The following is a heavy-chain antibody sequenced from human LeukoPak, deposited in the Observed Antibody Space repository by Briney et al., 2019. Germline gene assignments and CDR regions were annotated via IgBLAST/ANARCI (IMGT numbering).Heavy chain of an antibody. CDR1: GGSISSGGYS. Sequence: PSQTLSLTCAVSGGSISSGGYSWSWIRQPPGKGLEWIGYIYHSGSTYYNPSLKSRVTISVDRSKNQFSLKLSSVTAADTAVYYCAKHIEAYSSSWSYYYYYMDVWGKGTTVTVSS. CDR2: IYHSGST. D-gene: IGHD6-13*01. V-gene: IGHV4-30-2*01. J-gene: IGHJ6*03. CDR3: AKHIEAYSSSWSYYYYYMDV.